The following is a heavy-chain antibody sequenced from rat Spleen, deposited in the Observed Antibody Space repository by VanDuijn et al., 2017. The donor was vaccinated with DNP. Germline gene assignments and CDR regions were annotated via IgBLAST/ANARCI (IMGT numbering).Heavy chain of an antibody. D-gene: IGHD1-4*01. J-gene: IGHJ2*01. Sequence: EVQLVESGGGLVQPGRSLKLSCAASGFTFSDYYMAWVRQAPTKGLEWVASISYEGVHAYYRGSVKGRFTISRDNAKNSLYLQMDSLRSEDTATYYCARHRYPLYYFDYWGQGVMVTVSS. CDR3: ARHRYPLYYFDY. CDR2: ISYEGVHA. V-gene: IGHV5-7*01. CDR1: GFTFSDYY.